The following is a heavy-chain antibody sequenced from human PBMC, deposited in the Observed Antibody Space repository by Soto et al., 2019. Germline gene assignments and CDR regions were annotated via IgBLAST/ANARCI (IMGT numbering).Heavy chain of an antibody. D-gene: IGHD6-13*01. Sequence: QVQLQESGPGLVKPSETLSLTCTVSGGSISSYYWSWIRQPPGKGLEWIGYIYYSGSTNYNPSLKSRVTISVDPSKNQFSLKLSSVTAADTAVYYCARDAFTGIAAAGYFDYWGQGTLVTVSS. V-gene: IGHV4-59*01. CDR2: IYYSGST. CDR1: GGSISSYY. CDR3: ARDAFTGIAAAGYFDY. J-gene: IGHJ4*02.